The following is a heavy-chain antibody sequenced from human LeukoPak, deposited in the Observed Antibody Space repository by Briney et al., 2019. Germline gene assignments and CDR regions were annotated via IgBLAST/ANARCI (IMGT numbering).Heavy chain of an antibody. V-gene: IGHV3-74*01. CDR1: GFSFSQYP. D-gene: IGHD4-17*01. Sequence: GGSLRLSCAVSGFSFSQYPMDWVRQAPGKGLMWVSRIDTGGSSTYYADSVKGRFTISRDNAKNTLYLQMNSLRAEDTAVYYCAREYTVTTDDAFDIWGQGTMVTVSS. CDR2: IDTGGSST. CDR3: AREYTVTTDDAFDI. J-gene: IGHJ3*02.